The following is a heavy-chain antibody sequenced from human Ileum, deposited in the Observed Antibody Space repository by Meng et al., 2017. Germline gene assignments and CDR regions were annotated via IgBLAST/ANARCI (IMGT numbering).Heavy chain of an antibody. Sequence: QGEMQEWGQGRVKPAQTLALACTVFGGSIRGGHYFWSWIRQHLEKGLEWIGYIYHSGVTYYSPSLKSRLTISVDTSKNQFSLKLSSVTAADTAIYYCARGVVTYYDSSTLTWFDPWGQGALVTVSS. CDR2: IYHSGVT. D-gene: IGHD3-22*01. CDR3: ARGVVTYYDSSTLTWFDP. J-gene: IGHJ5*02. CDR1: GGSIRGGHYF. V-gene: IGHV4-31*02.